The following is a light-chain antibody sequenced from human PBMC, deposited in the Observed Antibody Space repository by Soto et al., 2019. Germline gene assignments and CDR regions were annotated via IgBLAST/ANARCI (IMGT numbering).Light chain of an antibody. CDR1: SGHSSYA. CDR3: QTWDTGARVV. V-gene: IGLV4-69*01. CDR2: LSSDGSH. Sequence: QSVLTQSPPASASLGASVKLTCTLSSGHSSYAIAWHQQQPEKGPRYLMKLSSDGSHSKGDGIPDRFSGSSSGAERYLTISSLQSEDEADYYCQTWDTGARVVFGGGTKVTVL. J-gene: IGLJ2*01.